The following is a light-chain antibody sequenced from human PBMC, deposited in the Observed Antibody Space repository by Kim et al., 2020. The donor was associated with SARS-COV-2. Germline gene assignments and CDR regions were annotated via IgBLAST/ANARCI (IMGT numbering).Light chain of an antibody. CDR2: QDN. Sequence: SYELTQPPSVSVSPGQTASITCSGDKLGDNFVSWYQQKPGQSPVVVIYQDNKRPSGIPERFSGSNSGNTATLTISGTQTMDEADYYCQAWDSSNGAVFG. CDR1: KLGDNF. CDR3: QAWDSSNGAV. V-gene: IGLV3-1*01. J-gene: IGLJ1*01.